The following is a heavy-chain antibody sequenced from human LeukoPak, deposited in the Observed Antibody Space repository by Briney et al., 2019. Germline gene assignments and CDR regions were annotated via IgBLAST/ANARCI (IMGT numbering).Heavy chain of an antibody. CDR2: FFLKGST. D-gene: IGHD5-18*01. V-gene: IGHV4-38-2*02. Sequence: PSETLSLTCTVSGYSITSAYYWGWIRQPPGKGLEWIGSFFLKGSTYYNPSLKSRVTISVDTSKNQFSLKLSSVTAADTAVYYCARQTRGYSYGYFDYWGQGTLVTVSS. CDR1: GYSITSAYY. CDR3: ARQTRGYSYGYFDY. J-gene: IGHJ4*02.